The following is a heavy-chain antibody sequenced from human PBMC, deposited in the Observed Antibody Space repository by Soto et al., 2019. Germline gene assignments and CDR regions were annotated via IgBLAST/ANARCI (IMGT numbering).Heavy chain of an antibody. CDR1: GFTVSSNY. Sequence: LRLSCAASGFTVSSNYMSWVRQAPGKGLEWVSVIYSGGSTYYADSVKGRFTISRDNSKNTLYLQMNSLRAEDTAVYYCAIGFYDSSQIRWFDPWGQGTLVTVSS. J-gene: IGHJ5*02. V-gene: IGHV3-66*01. CDR2: IYSGGST. D-gene: IGHD3-22*01. CDR3: AIGFYDSSQIRWFDP.